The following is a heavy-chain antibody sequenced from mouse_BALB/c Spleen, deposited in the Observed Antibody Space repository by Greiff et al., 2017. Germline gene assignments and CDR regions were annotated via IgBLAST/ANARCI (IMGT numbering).Heavy chain of an antibody. CDR2: IRDGGSYT. CDR1: GFTISDYY. CDR3: ARGDDYGFDY. V-gene: IGHV5-4*02. J-gene: IGHJ2*02. Sequence: EVQGVESGGGLVKPGGSLKFSCAASGFTISDYYMYWVRQTPEKRLEWVATIRDGGSYTYYPDRVKGRFTISRDNAKNNLYLQMSSLKSEDTAMYYCARGDDYGFDYWGQGTSLTVSS. D-gene: IGHD2-4*01.